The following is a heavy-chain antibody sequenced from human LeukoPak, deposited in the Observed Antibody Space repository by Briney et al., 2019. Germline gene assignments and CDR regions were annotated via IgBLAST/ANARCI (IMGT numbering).Heavy chain of an antibody. J-gene: IGHJ4*02. CDR3: ARPTRIVGATGRTYCFDY. CDR1: GFTFSSYW. D-gene: IGHD1-26*01. Sequence: PGGSPRLSCAASGFTFSSYWMSWVRQAPGKGLEWVANIKQDGSEKYYVDSVKGRFTISRDNAKNSLYLQMNSLRAEDTAVYYCARPTRIVGATGRTYCFDYWGQGTLVTVSS. CDR2: IKQDGSEK. V-gene: IGHV3-7*01.